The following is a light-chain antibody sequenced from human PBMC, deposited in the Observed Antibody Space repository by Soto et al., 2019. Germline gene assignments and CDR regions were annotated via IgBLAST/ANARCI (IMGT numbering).Light chain of an antibody. CDR3: RQDYNYPRT. CDR2: AAS. CDR1: QAIRSD. V-gene: IGKV1-6*01. Sequence: AVQMTQSPSSLSASVGDRVTITCRASQAIRSDLGWYQMKPGKVPKLLIYAASNLQSGAPSRFIGRGYGTDFTLTISSLQPEDFATYYCRQDYNYPRTFGQGTKVEI. J-gene: IGKJ1*01.